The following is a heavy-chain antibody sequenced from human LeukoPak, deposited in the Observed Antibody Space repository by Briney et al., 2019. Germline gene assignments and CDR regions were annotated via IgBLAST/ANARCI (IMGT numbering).Heavy chain of an antibody. Sequence: GASVKVSCKASGYTFTSYYMHWVRQAPGQGLEWMGWINPNSGGTNYAQKFQGRVTMTRDTSISTAYMELSRLRSDDTAVYYCARDIEFDYGSGSYSDYWGQGTLVTVSS. CDR1: GYTFTSYY. V-gene: IGHV1-2*02. D-gene: IGHD3-10*01. CDR3: ARDIEFDYGSGSYSDY. J-gene: IGHJ4*02. CDR2: INPNSGGT.